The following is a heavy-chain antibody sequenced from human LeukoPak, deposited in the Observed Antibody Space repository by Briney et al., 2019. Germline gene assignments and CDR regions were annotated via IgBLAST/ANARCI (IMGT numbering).Heavy chain of an antibody. CDR1: VGSFSSYY. CDR2: IYYSGST. CDR3: ARDRGSEYIYADNPAVPYMDV. V-gene: IGHV4-59*12. Sequence: PSETLSLTCTVSVGSFSSYYWSWIRQPPGRGLEWIGYIYYSGSTNYNPSLKSRVTISVNTSKNQFSLKLSSVTAADTAVYYCARDRGSEYIYADNPAVPYMDVWGKGTTVTVSS. D-gene: IGHD5-18*01. J-gene: IGHJ6*03.